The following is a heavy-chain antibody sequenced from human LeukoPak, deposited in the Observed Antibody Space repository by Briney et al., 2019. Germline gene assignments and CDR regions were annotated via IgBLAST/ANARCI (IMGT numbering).Heavy chain of an antibody. J-gene: IGHJ6*02. D-gene: IGHD2-2*01. CDR2: IYYSGST. CDR3: ARDRYCSSTSCYWDYYYGMDV. V-gene: IGHV4-61*01. CDR1: GGSVSSGSYY. Sequence: SETLSLTCTVSGGSVSSGSYYWSWIRQPPGKGLEWIGYIYYSGSTNYNPSLKSRVTISVDTSKNQFPLKLSSVTAADTAVYYCARDRYCSSTSCYWDYYYGMDVWGQGTTVTVSS.